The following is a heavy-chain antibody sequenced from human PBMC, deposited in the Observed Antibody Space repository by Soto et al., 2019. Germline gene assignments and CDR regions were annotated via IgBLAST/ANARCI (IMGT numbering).Heavy chain of an antibody. J-gene: IGHJ6*02. CDR3: ATAIGYCSGGSCYSGVYYXYGMDV. Sequence: PGGSLRLSCAASGFTFSSYAMHWVRQAPGKGLEYVSAISSNGGSTYYANSVKGRFTISRDNSKNTLYLQMGSLRAEDMAVYYCATAIGYCSGGSCYSGVYYXYGMDVWGQGTTVTAP. CDR2: ISSNGGST. CDR1: GFTFSSYA. V-gene: IGHV3-64*01. D-gene: IGHD2-15*01.